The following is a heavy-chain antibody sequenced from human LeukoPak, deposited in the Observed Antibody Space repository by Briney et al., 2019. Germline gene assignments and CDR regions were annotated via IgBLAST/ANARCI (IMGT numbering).Heavy chain of an antibody. Sequence: APVKAPCKVSGIPPKDFSIPGVRQPPEKGFKWWGGFDPEDEEAFYSQKFQGRVTMTEDTSTDTAYMELSSLRSEDTAIYFCATASDSSGYANFDSWGQGTLVTVSS. CDR1: GIPPKDFS. CDR3: ATASDSSGYANFDS. CDR2: FDPEDEEA. D-gene: IGHD3-22*01. V-gene: IGHV1-24*01. J-gene: IGHJ4*02.